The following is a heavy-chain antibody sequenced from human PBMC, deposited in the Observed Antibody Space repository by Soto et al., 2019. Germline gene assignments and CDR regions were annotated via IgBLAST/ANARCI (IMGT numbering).Heavy chain of an antibody. CDR2: ISGSGDGT. Sequence: GGSLRLSCAASGFTVNTHAMSWVRHAPGEGLEWVASISGSGDGTYYGDSVKGRFTISRDSSSSTLYLQMNNLRGEDTAVYFCTKSRRGILMVYGFGGMDVWGQGTTVTVSS. V-gene: IGHV3-23*01. J-gene: IGHJ6*02. D-gene: IGHD2-8*01. CDR3: TKSRRGILMVYGFGGMDV. CDR1: GFTVNTHA.